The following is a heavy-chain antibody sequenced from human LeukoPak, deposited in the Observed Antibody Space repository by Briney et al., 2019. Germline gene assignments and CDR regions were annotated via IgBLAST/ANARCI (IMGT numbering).Heavy chain of an antibody. CDR1: GFTFSIYS. Sequence: GGSLRLSCAASGFTFSIYSMNWVRQAPGKGLEWVSYISSSSSTIYYADSVKGRFTISRDNAKNSLYLQMNSLRAEDTAVYYCARKVRGQTYYYYYGMDVWGQGTTVTVSS. CDR2: ISSSSSTI. CDR3: ARKVRGQTYYYYYGMDV. V-gene: IGHV3-48*01. J-gene: IGHJ6*02. D-gene: IGHD4/OR15-4a*01.